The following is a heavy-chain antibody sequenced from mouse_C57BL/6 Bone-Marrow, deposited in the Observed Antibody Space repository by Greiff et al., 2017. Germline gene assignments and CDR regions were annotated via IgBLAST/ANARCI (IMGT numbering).Heavy chain of an antibody. CDR2: IWSGGSS. Sequence: QVQLQQSGPGLVQPSQSLSITCTVSGFSLTSYGVHWVRQSSGKGLEWLGVIWSGGSSDYNAAFISRLSISKDNSQSQVFFKMNILQADDAAIYSCARRPYPSSYEAMDYWGQGTSVTVAS. CDR1: GFSLTSYG. D-gene: IGHD1-1*01. CDR3: ARRPYPSSYEAMDY. J-gene: IGHJ4*01. V-gene: IGHV2-2*01.